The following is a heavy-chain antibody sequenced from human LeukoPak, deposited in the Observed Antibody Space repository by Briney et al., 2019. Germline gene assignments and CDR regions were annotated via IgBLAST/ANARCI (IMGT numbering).Heavy chain of an antibody. Sequence: GGSLRLSCAASGFTVSSNYMSWVRQAPGKGLEWVSVIYSGGSTYYADSVKGRFTISRDNSKNTLYLQMNSLRTEDTALYYCAKGYSSSWSAPDVWGKGTTVTVSS. D-gene: IGHD6-13*01. CDR1: GFTVSSNY. CDR2: IYSGGST. J-gene: IGHJ6*04. CDR3: AKGYSSSWSAPDV. V-gene: IGHV3-53*01.